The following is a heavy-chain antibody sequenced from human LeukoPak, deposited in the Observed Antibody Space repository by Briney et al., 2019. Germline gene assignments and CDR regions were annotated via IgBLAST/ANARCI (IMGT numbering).Heavy chain of an antibody. CDR2: IYTSGST. CDR1: GGSISSGSYY. V-gene: IGHV4-61*02. Sequence: PSETLSLTCTVSGGSISSGSYYWSWIRQPAGKGLEWIVRIYTSGSTNYNPSLKSRVTISVDTSKNQFSLKLSSVTAADTAVYYCARDPAEWYMDVWGKGTTVTVSS. CDR3: ARDPAEWYMDV. D-gene: IGHD3-3*01. J-gene: IGHJ6*03.